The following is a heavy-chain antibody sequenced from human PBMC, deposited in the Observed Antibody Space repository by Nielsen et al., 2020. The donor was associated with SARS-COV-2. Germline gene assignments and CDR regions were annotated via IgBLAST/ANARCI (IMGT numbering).Heavy chain of an antibody. CDR1: GYTFISYG. V-gene: IGHV1-18*04. D-gene: IGHD3-22*01. J-gene: IGHJ6*02. CDR3: ARDEASRGFPSSYYYGMDV. CDR2: ISAFNGNT. Sequence: ASVKVSCKASGYTFISYGISWVRQAPGQGLEWMGWISAFNGNTNYAQKLQGRVTMTTDTSTSTAYMELRSLRSDDTAVYFCARDEASRGFPSSYYYGMDVWGQGTTVTVSS.